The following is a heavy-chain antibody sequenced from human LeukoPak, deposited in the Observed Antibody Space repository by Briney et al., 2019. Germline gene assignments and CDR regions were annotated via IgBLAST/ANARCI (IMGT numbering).Heavy chain of an antibody. V-gene: IGHV3-21*01. D-gene: IGHD3-22*01. CDR3: ARDGLTYYYDSSGAIYYFDY. Sequence: GGSLRLSCAASGFTFSNAWMSWVRQAPGKGLEWVSSISSSSSYIYYADSVKGRFTISRDNAKNSLYLQMNSLRAEDTAVYYCARDGLTYYYDSSGAIYYFDYWGQGTLVTVSS. J-gene: IGHJ4*02. CDR1: GFTFSNAW. CDR2: ISSSSSYI.